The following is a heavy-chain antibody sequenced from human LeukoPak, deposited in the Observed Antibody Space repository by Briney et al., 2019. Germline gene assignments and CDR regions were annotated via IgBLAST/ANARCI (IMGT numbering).Heavy chain of an antibody. CDR1: GGSFSGYY. CDR2: INHSGST. V-gene: IGHV4-34*01. D-gene: IGHD5-24*01. CDR3: AREGDERWLQFGYYFDY. Sequence: SETLSLTCAVYGGSFSGYYWSWIRQPPGKGLEWIGEINHSGSTNYNPSLKSRVTISVDTSKNQFSLKLSSVTAADTAVYYCAREGDERWLQFGYYFDYWGQGTLVTVSS. J-gene: IGHJ4*02.